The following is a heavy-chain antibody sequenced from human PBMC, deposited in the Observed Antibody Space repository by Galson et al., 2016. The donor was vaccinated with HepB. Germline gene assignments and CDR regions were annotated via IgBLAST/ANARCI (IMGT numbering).Heavy chain of an antibody. V-gene: IGHV4-61*02. CDR3: ARSRMGAVVDN. CDR1: GGSMSSGSYY. Sequence: TLSLTCSVSGGSMSSGSYYWSWIRQPAGKGLGWIGRIYTSGSTNYSPSLKSRVTISVDTSKNQFSLKLSSVTAADTAVYYCARSRMGAVVDNWGQGTLVTVSS. J-gene: IGHJ4*02. D-gene: IGHD2-21*01. CDR2: IYTSGST.